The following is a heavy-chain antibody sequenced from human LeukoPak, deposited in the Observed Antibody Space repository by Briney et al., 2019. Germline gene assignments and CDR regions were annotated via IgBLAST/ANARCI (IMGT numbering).Heavy chain of an antibody. CDR1: GYSFTSYW. J-gene: IGHJ1*01. Sequence: GESLKISCKGSGYSFTSYWIGWVRQMPGKGLEWMGIIYPSDSDTRYSPSFQGQVTISADKSISTAYLQWSSLKASDTAMYYCARLDSSGYYYVAEYFQHWGQGTLVTVSS. V-gene: IGHV5-51*01. D-gene: IGHD3-22*01. CDR3: ARLDSSGYYYVAEYFQH. CDR2: IYPSDSDT.